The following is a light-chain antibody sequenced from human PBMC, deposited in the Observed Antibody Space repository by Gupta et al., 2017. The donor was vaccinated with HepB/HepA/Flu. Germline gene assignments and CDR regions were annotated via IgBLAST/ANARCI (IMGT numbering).Light chain of an antibody. J-gene: IGLJ2*01. CDR3: QTGGTGIRI. Sequence: QLVVTQSPSASASLGASVKLTCTLSSGHSSYAIAWHQQQPEKGPRYLMKLNSDGSHSKGDGIPDRFSGSSSGAERYLTIASLQSEDEADYYCQTGGTGIRIFGGGTKLTVL. CDR1: SGHSSYA. V-gene: IGLV4-69*01. CDR2: LNSDGSH.